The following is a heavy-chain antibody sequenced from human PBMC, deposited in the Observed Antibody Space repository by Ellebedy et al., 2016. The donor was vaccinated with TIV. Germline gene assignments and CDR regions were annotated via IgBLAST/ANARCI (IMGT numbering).Heavy chain of an antibody. J-gene: IGHJ4*02. CDR3: AKGSFPFGDKSERIYSFQY. CDR1: GFSFSSYG. Sequence: PGGSLRLSCAASGFSFSSYGMHWVRQAPGKGLEWVTYIRPDESRKDYADSLKGRFTIFRDNSRNTLYLQLTNLRTEDTAVYYCAKGSFPFGDKSERIYSFQYWGQGTLVTVSS. CDR2: IRPDESRK. D-gene: IGHD3-10*01. V-gene: IGHV3-30*02.